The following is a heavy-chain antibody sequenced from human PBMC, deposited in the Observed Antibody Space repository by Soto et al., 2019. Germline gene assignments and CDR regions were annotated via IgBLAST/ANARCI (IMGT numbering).Heavy chain of an antibody. J-gene: IGHJ4*02. CDR2: ISSSSSYI. CDR1: GFTFSSYT. D-gene: IGHD5-18*01. Sequence: GGSLRLSCAGSGFTFSSYTMNWVRQAPGKGLEWVSSISSSSSYIYYADSVKGRFTISRDNAKNSLYLQMNSLRAEDTAVYYCARDQPGYSYGYGLGYWGQGT. V-gene: IGHV3-21*01. CDR3: ARDQPGYSYGYGLGY.